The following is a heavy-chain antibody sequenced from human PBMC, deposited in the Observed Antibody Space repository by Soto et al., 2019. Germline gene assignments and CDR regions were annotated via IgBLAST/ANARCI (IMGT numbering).Heavy chain of an antibody. J-gene: IGHJ3*02. CDR1: GGSFSGYY. CDR2: INHSGST. Sequence: QVQLQQWGAGLLKPSETLSLTCAVYGGSFSGYYWSWIRQPPGKGLEWIGEINHSGSTNYNPSLKRRVTISVDTSKNQFSLKLSSVTAADTAVYYCARDVTMVRRAFDIWGQGTMVTVSS. V-gene: IGHV4-34*01. D-gene: IGHD3-10*01. CDR3: ARDVTMVRRAFDI.